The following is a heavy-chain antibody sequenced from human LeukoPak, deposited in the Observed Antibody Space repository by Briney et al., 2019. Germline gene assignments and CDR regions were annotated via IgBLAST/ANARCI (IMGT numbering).Heavy chain of an antibody. D-gene: IGHD6-19*01. CDR1: GFTFSNAW. V-gene: IGHV3-15*01. CDR3: TPGRNSGWSITTFDY. J-gene: IGHJ4*02. CDR2: IKSKTDGGTT. Sequence: PGGSLRLSCAASGFTFSNAWMSWGRQAPGKRRECVCRIKSKTDGGTTAYASPVKGRFTISTDASTNTLYLQMKSLKTEDTAVYYCTPGRNSGWSITTFDYWGQGTLVTVSS.